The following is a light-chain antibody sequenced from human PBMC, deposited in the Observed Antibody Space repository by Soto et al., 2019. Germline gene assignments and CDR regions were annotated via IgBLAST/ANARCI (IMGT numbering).Light chain of an antibody. J-gene: IGKJ1*01. Sequence: DIQLTQSPSSLSASVGDRVTITCRASQTIDTYVNWYQHKPGTAPKVLIYAATYLQNGVPSRFSGTGSGADFTLTISSLQPEDFATYYCQRNFNFPRTFGQGTKVEIX. CDR3: QRNFNFPRT. CDR1: QTIDTY. CDR2: AAT. V-gene: IGKV1-39*01.